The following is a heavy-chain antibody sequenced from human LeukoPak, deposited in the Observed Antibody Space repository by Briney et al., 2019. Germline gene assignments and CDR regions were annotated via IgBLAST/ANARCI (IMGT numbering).Heavy chain of an antibody. CDR1: GFTFSSYA. Sequence: PGGSLRLSCAASGFTFSSYAMSWVRQAPGKGLEWLSAIRGRGGSTYYADSVKGRFTISRDNSKNTLYLQMNSLRAEDTAVYYCAKDLEDIVVVVAVGPSAIQHWGQGTLVTVSS. D-gene: IGHD2-15*01. V-gene: IGHV3-23*01. CDR2: IRGRGGST. CDR3: AKDLEDIVVVVAVGPSAIQH. J-gene: IGHJ1*01.